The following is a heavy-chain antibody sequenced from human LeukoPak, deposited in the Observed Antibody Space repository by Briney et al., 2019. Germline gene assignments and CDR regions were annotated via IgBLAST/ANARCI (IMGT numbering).Heavy chain of an antibody. D-gene: IGHD4-23*01. V-gene: IGHV3-30*18. Sequence: PGGSLRLSCAASGFTFSSYGMHWVCQAPGKGLEWVAVISYDGSNKYYADSVKGRFTISRDNSKNTLYLQMNSLRAEDTAVYYCAKDRYMTTVVIGYWGQGTLVTVSS. J-gene: IGHJ4*02. CDR3: AKDRYMTTVVIGY. CDR1: GFTFSSYG. CDR2: ISYDGSNK.